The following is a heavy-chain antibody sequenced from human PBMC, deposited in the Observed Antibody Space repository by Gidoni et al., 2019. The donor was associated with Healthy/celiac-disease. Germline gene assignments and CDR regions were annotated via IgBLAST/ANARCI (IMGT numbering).Heavy chain of an antibody. CDR3: ASAGKGNDGLFDY. Sequence: QVQLQESGPGLVKPSETLSLTCAVSGYSISSGYYWGWIRQPPGKGLEWIGSIYHSGSTYYNPSLKSRVTISVDTSKNQFSLKLSSVTAADTAVYYCASAGKGNDGLFDYWGQGTLVTVSS. CDR2: IYHSGST. D-gene: IGHD1-1*01. V-gene: IGHV4-38-2*01. CDR1: GYSISSGYY. J-gene: IGHJ4*02.